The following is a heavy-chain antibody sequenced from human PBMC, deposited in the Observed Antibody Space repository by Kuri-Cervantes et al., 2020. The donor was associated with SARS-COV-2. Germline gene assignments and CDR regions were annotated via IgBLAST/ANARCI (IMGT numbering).Heavy chain of an antibody. CDR1: GFTFSSYD. V-gene: IGHV3-13*05. Sequence: LSLTCAASGFTFSSYDMHWVRQATGRGLEWVSAIGTAGDPYYPGSVKGRFTISRDNSKNTLYLQMNSLRAEDTAVYYCAKEEEEPWLEVGFDYWGQGTLVTVSS. D-gene: IGHD6-19*01. J-gene: IGHJ4*02. CDR2: IGTAGDP. CDR3: AKEEEEPWLEVGFDY.